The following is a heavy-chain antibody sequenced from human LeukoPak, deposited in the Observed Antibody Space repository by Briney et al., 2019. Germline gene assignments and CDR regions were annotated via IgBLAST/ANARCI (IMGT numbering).Heavy chain of an antibody. CDR1: GFTFSSYA. D-gene: IGHD3-22*01. Sequence: GGSLRLSCAASGFTFSSYAMSWVRQAPGKGLEWVSAISGSGGSTYYADSVKGRSTISRDNSKNTLYLQMNSLRAEDTAVYYCAKGPAFYYDSSGSSFDFWGQGTLVTVSS. V-gene: IGHV3-23*01. CDR2: ISGSGGST. J-gene: IGHJ4*02. CDR3: AKGPAFYYDSSGSSFDF.